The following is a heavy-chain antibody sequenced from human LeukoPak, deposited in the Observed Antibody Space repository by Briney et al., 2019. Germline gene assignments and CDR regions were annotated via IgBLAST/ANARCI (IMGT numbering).Heavy chain of an antibody. Sequence: RGSLRLSCTASGFTFSSYGMHWVRQAPGKGLEWVSSISSSSSYIYYADSVKGRFTISRDNAKNSLYLQMNSLRAEDTAVYYCARDILYYYDSSGYHEGAFDIWGQGTMVTVSS. V-gene: IGHV3-21*01. CDR2: ISSSSSYI. D-gene: IGHD3-22*01. CDR1: GFTFSSYG. J-gene: IGHJ3*02. CDR3: ARDILYYYDSSGYHEGAFDI.